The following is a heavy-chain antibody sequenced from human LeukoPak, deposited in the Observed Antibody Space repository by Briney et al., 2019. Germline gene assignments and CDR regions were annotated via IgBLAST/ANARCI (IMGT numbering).Heavy chain of an antibody. J-gene: IGHJ6*04. V-gene: IGHV3-30*03. CDR3: ARSPGIVVVVAATPLDYYYGMDV. D-gene: IGHD2-15*01. Sequence: GRSLRLSCAASGFTFSSYGMHWVRQAPGEGLEWVAVISYDGSNKYYADSVKGRFTISRDNSKNTLYLQMNSLRAEDTAVYYCARSPGIVVVVAATPLDYYYGMDVWGKGTTVTVSS. CDR2: ISYDGSNK. CDR1: GFTFSSYG.